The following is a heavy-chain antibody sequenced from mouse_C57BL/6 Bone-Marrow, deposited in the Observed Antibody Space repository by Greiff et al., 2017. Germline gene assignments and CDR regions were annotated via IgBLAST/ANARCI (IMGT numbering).Heavy chain of an antibody. J-gene: IGHJ3*01. D-gene: IGHD2-1*01. Sequence: QVQLQQPGAELVMPGASVKLSCKASGYTFTSYWMHWVKQRPGQGLEWIGEIAPSDSYTNYNQKFKGKSTLTVDKSSSTAYMQLSSLTSEDSAVYYCAIIYYGNYADWFAYWGQGTLVTVSA. V-gene: IGHV1-69*01. CDR1: GYTFTSYW. CDR2: IAPSDSYT. CDR3: AIIYYGNYADWFAY.